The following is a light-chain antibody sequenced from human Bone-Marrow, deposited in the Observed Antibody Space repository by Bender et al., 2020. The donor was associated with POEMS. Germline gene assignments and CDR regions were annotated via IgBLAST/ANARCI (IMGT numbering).Light chain of an antibody. CDR3: SSYAGMTTFVL. CDR1: TSDVGAYDY. J-gene: IGLJ2*01. V-gene: IGLV2-8*01. CDR2: EVN. Sequence: QSALTQPPSASGSPGQSVTISCTGTTSDVGAYDYVSWYQQYPGKVPKLIIFEVNQRPSGVPDRFSGSKSGNTASLTGSGLQAEDEADYYCSSYAGMTTFVLFGGGTKLTVL.